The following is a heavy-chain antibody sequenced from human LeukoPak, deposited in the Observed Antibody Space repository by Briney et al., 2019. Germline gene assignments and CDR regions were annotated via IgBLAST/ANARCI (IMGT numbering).Heavy chain of an antibody. D-gene: IGHD5-18*01. V-gene: IGHV5-51*01. J-gene: IGHJ4*02. Sequence: GESLKISCKGSGYSFTSYWIGWVRQMPGKGLEWMGIIYPGDSDTRYSPSFQGQVTISADKSISTAYLQWSRLKASDTAMYHCARQHGYSYGPAQLDYWGQGTLVTVSS. CDR3: ARQHGYSYGPAQLDY. CDR2: IYPGDSDT. CDR1: GYSFTSYW.